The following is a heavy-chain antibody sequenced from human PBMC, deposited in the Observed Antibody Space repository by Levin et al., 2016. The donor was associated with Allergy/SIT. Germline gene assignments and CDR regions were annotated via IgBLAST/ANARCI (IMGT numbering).Heavy chain of an antibody. D-gene: IGHD2-15*01. CDR3: AKLCGGGSCYWPKSNVY. J-gene: IGHJ4*02. CDR2: ISGTGSNI. V-gene: IGHV3-23*01. CDR1: GFSFGTYA. Sequence: GESLKISCAASGFSFGTYAMSWVRQAPGKGLEWVATISGTGSNIYYADSVKGRFTISRDNSNDTLFLQMNSLRVEDTAVYYCAKLCGGGSCYWPKSNVYWGQGTLVTVSS.